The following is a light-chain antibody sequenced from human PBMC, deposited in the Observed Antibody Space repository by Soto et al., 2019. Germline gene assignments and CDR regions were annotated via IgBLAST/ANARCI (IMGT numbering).Light chain of an antibody. V-gene: IGKV1-9*01. J-gene: IGKJ4*01. CDR1: QGISSH. CDR3: QELKSYPPT. CDR2: AAS. Sequence: DIQLTQSPSFLSASVGDRVTITCRASQGISSHLAWYQQKPRKAPKLLIYAASTLQSGVPSRFSGSGSGTEFALTISSLQPEDFATYYCQELKSYPPTFGGGTKVDI.